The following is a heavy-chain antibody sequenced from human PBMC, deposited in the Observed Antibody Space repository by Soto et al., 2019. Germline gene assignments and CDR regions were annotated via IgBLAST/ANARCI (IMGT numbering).Heavy chain of an antibody. Sequence: PGGSLILSCVAAGFNFSSYAMNLVRQAPGKGLEWVSAISGSGGSTYYADSVKGRFTISRDTSKNTLDLQMNSLRAEDTAVYYCAKDRYGDYGGIDYWGQGTMVTVSS. CDR3: AKDRYGDYGGIDY. V-gene: IGHV3-23*01. CDR2: ISGSGGST. CDR1: GFNFSSYA. J-gene: IGHJ4*02. D-gene: IGHD4-17*01.